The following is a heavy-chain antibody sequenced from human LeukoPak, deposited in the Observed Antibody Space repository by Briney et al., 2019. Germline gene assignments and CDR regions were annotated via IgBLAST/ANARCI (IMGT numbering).Heavy chain of an antibody. V-gene: IGHV1-46*01. CDR2: INPSGGST. J-gene: IGHJ6*02. D-gene: IGHD3-9*01. CDR3: AVGGEVRYFDWFKYYYYCYGMDV. Sequence: ASVKVSCKASGYTFTSYYMHWVRQAPGQGLEWMGIINPSGGSTSYAQKFQGRVTMTRDTSTSTVYMELSSLRSEDTAVYYCAVGGEVRYFDWFKYYYYCYGMDVWGQGTTVTVSS. CDR1: GYTFTSYY.